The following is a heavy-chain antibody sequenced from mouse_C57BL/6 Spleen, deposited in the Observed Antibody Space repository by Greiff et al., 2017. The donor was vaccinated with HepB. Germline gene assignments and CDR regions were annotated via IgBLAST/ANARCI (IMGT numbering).Heavy chain of an antibody. Sequence: QVQLQQPGAELVKPGASVKLSCKASGYTFTSYWMQWVKQRPGQGLEWIGEIDPSDSYTNYNQKFKGKATLTVDTSSSTAYMQLSSLTSEDSAVYYCARKNAYYFDYWGQGTTLTVSS. V-gene: IGHV1-50*01. CDR2: IDPSDSYT. CDR3: ARKNAYYFDY. J-gene: IGHJ2*01. CDR1: GYTFTSYW.